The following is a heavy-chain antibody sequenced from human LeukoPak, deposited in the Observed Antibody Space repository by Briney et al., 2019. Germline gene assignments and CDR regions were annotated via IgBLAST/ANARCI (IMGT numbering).Heavy chain of an antibody. CDR1: GFTFGGYG. J-gene: IGHJ4*02. CDR3: ASRGQAAAGTDY. D-gene: IGHD6-13*01. Sequence: GGSLRLSCAASGFTFGGYGMHWVRQAPGKGLEWVAVISYDGSNKYYADSVKGRFTISRDNSKNTLYLQMNSLRAEDTAVYYCASRGQAAAGTDYWGQGTLVTVSS. V-gene: IGHV3-30*03. CDR2: ISYDGSNK.